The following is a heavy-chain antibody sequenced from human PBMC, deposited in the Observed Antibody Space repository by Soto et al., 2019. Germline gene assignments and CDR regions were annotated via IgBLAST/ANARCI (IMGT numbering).Heavy chain of an antibody. CDR2: IYYSGST. J-gene: IGHJ4*02. V-gene: IGHV4-39*01. D-gene: IGHD2-15*01. CDR3: ARQLSAVDCSGGSCRQWGY. CDR1: GGSISSSSYY. Sequence: SETLSLTCTVSGGSISSSSYYWGWIRQPPGKGLEWIGSIYYSGSTYYNPSLKSRVTISVDTSKNQFSLKLSSVTAADTAVYYCARQLSAVDCSGGSCRQWGYWGQGTLVTVSS.